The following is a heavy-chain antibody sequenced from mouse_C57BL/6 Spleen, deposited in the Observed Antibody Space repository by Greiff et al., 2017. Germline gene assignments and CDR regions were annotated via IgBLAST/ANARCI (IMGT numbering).Heavy chain of an antibody. CDR2: IHPNSGST. D-gene: IGHD2-5*01. CDR3: ARNYYSNYRYAMDY. V-gene: IGHV1-64*01. CDR1: GYTFTSYW. Sequence: VQLQQPGAELVKPGASVKLSCKASGYTFTSYWMHWVKQRPGQGLEWIGMIHPNSGSTNYNEKFKSKATLTVDKSSSTAYMQLSSLTSEDSAVXYCARNYYSNYRYAMDYWGQGTSVTVSS. J-gene: IGHJ4*01.